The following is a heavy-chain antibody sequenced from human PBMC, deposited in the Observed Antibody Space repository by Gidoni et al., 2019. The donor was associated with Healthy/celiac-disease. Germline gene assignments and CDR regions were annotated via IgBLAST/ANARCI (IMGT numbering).Heavy chain of an antibody. Sequence: QVQLVESGGGVVQPGRALRLSCAASGFTFSSYGMHWVRQAPGKGLEWVAVISYDGSNKYYADSVKGRFTISRDNSKNTLYLQMNSLRAEDTAVYYCAKDGVAAATYWYFDLWGRGTLVTVSS. D-gene: IGHD6-13*01. J-gene: IGHJ2*01. V-gene: IGHV3-30*18. CDR1: GFTFSSYG. CDR2: ISYDGSNK. CDR3: AKDGVAAATYWYFDL.